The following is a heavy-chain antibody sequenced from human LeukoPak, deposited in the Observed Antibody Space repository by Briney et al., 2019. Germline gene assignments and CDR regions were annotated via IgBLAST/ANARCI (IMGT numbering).Heavy chain of an antibody. CDR1: QFNFNNFG. Sequence: GGSLRLSCTTSQFNFNNFGMTWVRQAPGKGLEWVSSITGNGGSTQYADSVQGRFAISRDNSRNTLYLQMNSLRAEDTAVYYCARDDIPNYCPSTSCNLRYFQHWGQGTLVTVSS. D-gene: IGHD2-2*01. V-gene: IGHV3-23*01. CDR3: ARDDIPNYCPSTSCNLRYFQH. CDR2: ITGNGGST. J-gene: IGHJ1*01.